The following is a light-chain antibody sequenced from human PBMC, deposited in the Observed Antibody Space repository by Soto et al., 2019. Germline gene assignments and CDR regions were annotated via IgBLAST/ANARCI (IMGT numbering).Light chain of an antibody. CDR2: AAT. V-gene: IGKV1-27*01. CDR1: QAINNF. CDR3: QKYNNGPPAT. J-gene: IGKJ3*01. Sequence: DIQMTQSPSSLSASVGDRVTITCRASQAINNFLAWYQQKPGKAPKLLIYAATTLQSGVPSRFSGGGSGTDFTLTISSLQPEDVVTYYCQKYNNGPPATFGPGTKVGV.